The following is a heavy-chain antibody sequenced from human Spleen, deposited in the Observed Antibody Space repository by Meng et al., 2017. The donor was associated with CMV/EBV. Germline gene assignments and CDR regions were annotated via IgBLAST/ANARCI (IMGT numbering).Heavy chain of an antibody. D-gene: IGHD3-16*01. CDR3: ARHNLGAISGSDY. Sequence: GGSLRLSCRVSGYTFTGYWIAWVRQMPGKGLEWMGIIHPSDSETRYSPSFQGQVTLSVDKSITTAYLHWSNLKASDTAMYYCARHNLGAISGSDYWGQGTLVTVSS. J-gene: IGHJ4*02. V-gene: IGHV5-51*01. CDR2: IHPSDSET. CDR1: GYTFTGYW.